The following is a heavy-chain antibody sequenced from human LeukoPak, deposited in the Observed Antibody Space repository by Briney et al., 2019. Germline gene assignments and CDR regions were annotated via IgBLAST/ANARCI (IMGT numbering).Heavy chain of an antibody. D-gene: IGHD1-26*01. J-gene: IGHJ4*02. V-gene: IGHV1-69*01. CDR3: ARVKGIWWEPLGY. CDR2: IIPIFGTA. Sequence: SVKASCKASGGTFSSYAISWVRQAPGQGLEWMGGIIPIFGTANYAQKFQGRVTITADESTSTAYMELRSLRSDDTAVYYCARVKGIWWEPLGYWGQGTLVTVSS. CDR1: GGTFSSYA.